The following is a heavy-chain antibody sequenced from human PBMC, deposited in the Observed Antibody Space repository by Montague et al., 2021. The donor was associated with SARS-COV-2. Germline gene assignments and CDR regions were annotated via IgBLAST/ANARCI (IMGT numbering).Heavy chain of an antibody. Sequence: SLRLSCAASGFPFSSYAMSWVRQAPGKGLEWVSVIYSGGSSTYYADSVKGRFTISRDNSKNTLYLQMNCLRAEDTAVYYCAKSRGIRYDSSGYYYPLDYWGQGTLVTVSS. J-gene: IGHJ4*02. CDR3: AKSRGIRYDSSGYYYPLDY. D-gene: IGHD3-22*01. CDR2: IYSGGSST. CDR1: GFPFSSYA. V-gene: IGHV3-23*03.